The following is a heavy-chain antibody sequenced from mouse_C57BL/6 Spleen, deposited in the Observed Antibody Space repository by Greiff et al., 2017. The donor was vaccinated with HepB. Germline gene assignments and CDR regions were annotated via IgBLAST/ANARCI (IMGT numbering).Heavy chain of an antibody. V-gene: IGHV3-1*01. CDR3: ARGNDGYYDY. J-gene: IGHJ2*01. CDR2: ISYSGST. Sequence: EVKLEESGPGMVKPSQSLSLTCTVTGYSITSGYDWHWIRHFPGNKLEWMGYISYSGSTNYNPSLKSRISITHDTSKNHFFLKLNSVTTEDTATYYCARGNDGYYDYWGQGTTLTVSS. CDR1: GYSITSGYD. D-gene: IGHD2-3*01.